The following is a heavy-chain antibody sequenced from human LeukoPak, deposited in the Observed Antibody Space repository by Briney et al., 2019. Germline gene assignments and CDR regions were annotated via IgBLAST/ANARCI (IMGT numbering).Heavy chain of an antibody. CDR1: GFTFSSYS. Sequence: PGGSLRLSCAASGFTFSSYSMNWVRQAPGKGVEWVSYISSSSSTIYYAESVKGRFTISRDNAKNSLYLQMNRLRDEETAVYYCXRGXXXYYXXXGYYWAXXXWGQGXXXTVX. CDR2: ISSSSSTI. V-gene: IGHV3-48*02. CDR3: XRGXXXYYXXXGYYWAXXX. D-gene: IGHD3-22*01. J-gene: IGHJ4*02.